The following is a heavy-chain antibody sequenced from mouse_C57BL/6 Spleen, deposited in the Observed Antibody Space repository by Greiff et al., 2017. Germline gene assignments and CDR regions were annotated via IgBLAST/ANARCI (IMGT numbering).Heavy chain of an antibody. Sequence: QVQLQQPGAELVKPGASVKLSCKASGYTFTSYWMHWVKQRPGQGLEWIGMIHPNSGSTNYNEKFKSKATLTVDKSSSTAYLQLSSLTSEDSAVYYCARPGTYYDYEELSFADWGQGTLVTVSA. CDR2: IHPNSGST. V-gene: IGHV1-64*01. D-gene: IGHD2-4*01. J-gene: IGHJ3*01. CDR1: GYTFTSYW. CDR3: ARPGTYYDYEELSFAD.